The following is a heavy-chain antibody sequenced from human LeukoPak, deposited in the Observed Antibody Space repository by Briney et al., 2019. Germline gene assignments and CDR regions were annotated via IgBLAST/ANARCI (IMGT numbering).Heavy chain of an antibody. J-gene: IGHJ2*01. D-gene: IGHD2-2*01. CDR2: INHSGST. Sequence: SETLSLTCAVYGGSFSGYYWSWIRQPPGKGLEWIGEINHSGSTNYNPSLKSRVTISVDTSKNQFSLKLSSVTAADTAVYYCARDRKVVPAAIRHWYFDLWGRGTLATVSS. V-gene: IGHV4-34*01. CDR1: GGSFSGYY. CDR3: ARDRKVVPAAIRHWYFDL.